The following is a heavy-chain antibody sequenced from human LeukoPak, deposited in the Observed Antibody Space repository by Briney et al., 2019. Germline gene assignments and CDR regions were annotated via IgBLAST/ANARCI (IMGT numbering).Heavy chain of an antibody. V-gene: IGHV1-2*02. CDR3: AREFWAASVVPADVYYYMDV. J-gene: IGHJ6*03. D-gene: IGHD2-2*01. CDR1: GYTFTGYY. CDR2: INPNSGGT. Sequence: ASVTVSFKASGYTFTGYYMHWVRQAPGQGLEWMGWINPNSGGTNYAQKLQGRVTMTRDTSISTAYMELSRLRSDDTAVYYCAREFWAASVVPADVYYYMDVWGKGTTVTVSS.